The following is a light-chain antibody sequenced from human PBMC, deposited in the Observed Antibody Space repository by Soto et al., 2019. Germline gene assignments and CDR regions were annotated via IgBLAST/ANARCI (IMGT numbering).Light chain of an antibody. Sequence: QASLAQPASVSGSPGQSITISCTGTSSDVGTYNYVSWYQQHPGKAPKLMIYEVNNRPSGVSNRFSGSKSGNTASLTISGLQAEDEADYYCCSYTSSSTYVFGTGTKVTVL. CDR2: EVN. CDR1: SSDVGTYNY. J-gene: IGLJ1*01. CDR3: CSYTSSSTYV. V-gene: IGLV2-14*01.